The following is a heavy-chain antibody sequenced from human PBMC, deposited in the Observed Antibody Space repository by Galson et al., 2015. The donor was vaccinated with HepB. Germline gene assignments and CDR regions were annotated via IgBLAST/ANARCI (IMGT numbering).Heavy chain of an antibody. CDR2: ISYDGSNE. J-gene: IGHJ4*02. CDR1: GFTFSAYG. D-gene: IGHD2-21*01. CDR3: AKDWRVAPRTPTYYYFDS. Sequence: SLRLSCAASGFTFSAYGMHWVRRAPDKGLEWVAVISYDGSNEDYADSVKGRFTISRDNSKNTVYLQMNSLRAEDTAIYYCAKDWRVAPRTPTYYYFDSWGRGTPVTVSS. V-gene: IGHV3-30*18.